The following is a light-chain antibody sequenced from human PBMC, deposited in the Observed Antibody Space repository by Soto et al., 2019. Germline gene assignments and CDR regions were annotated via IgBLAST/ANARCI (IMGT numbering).Light chain of an antibody. CDR3: QQDYNLLT. CDR2: GAS. J-gene: IGKJ4*01. Sequence: PGERVNLSCRASQSVSSSYLTWYQQKPGQAPRLLIYGASTRATSIPARFSGSGSGTDFTLTISSLQPEDFAVYYCQQDYNLLTFGGGTKVEIK. CDR1: QSVSSSY. V-gene: IGKV3D-7*01.